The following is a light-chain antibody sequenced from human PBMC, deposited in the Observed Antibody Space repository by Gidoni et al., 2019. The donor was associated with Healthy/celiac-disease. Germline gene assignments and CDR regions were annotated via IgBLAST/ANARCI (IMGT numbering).Light chain of an antibody. CDR1: QSVRSSY. CDR2: GAS. Sequence: EIVLTQSPGTLSLSPGERATLACSASQSVRSSYLAWYQQKPGQAPRLLIYGASSRATGIPDRFSGSGSGTDFTLTISRLEPEDFAGYYCQQYGSSPYTFGQGTKLEIK. V-gene: IGKV3-20*01. CDR3: QQYGSSPYT. J-gene: IGKJ2*01.